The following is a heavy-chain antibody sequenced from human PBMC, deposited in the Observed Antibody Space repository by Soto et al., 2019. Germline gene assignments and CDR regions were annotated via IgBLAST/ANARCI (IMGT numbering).Heavy chain of an antibody. V-gene: IGHV1-18*01. CDR3: AREGGAEDCECSGTRIAFEI. CDR1: GYTFTSYG. J-gene: IGHJ3*02. Sequence: ASVKVSCKASGYTFTSYGISWVRQAPGQGLEWMGWISAYNGNTNYAQKLQGRVTMTTDTSTSTAYMELRSLRSDDTAVYHCAREGGAEDCECSGTRIAFEIWGKERM. CDR2: ISAYNGNT. D-gene: IGHD2-2*01.